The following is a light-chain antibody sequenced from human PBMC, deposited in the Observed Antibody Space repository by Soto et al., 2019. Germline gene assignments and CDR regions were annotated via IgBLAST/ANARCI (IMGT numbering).Light chain of an antibody. CDR2: DAS. Sequence: EIVMTRSPATLSVSPGERATLSCRASQSISTKLAWYQQKPGQAPRLLIYDASTRATGLPARFSGGGSGTEFTLTISSLQSEDFAVYYCQQYHNWPPWTFGQGTKVELK. CDR1: QSISTK. J-gene: IGKJ1*01. V-gene: IGKV3-15*01. CDR3: QQYHNWPPWT.